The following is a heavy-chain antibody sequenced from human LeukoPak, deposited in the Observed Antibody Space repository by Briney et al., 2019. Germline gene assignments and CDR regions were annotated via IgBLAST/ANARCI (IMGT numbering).Heavy chain of an antibody. D-gene: IGHD2-15*01. CDR1: GGSFSGYY. CDR2: INHSGST. V-gene: IGHV4-34*01. Sequence: SETLPLTCAVYGGSFSGYYWSWIRQPPGKGLEWIGEINHSGSTNYNPSLKSRVTISVDTSKNQFSLKLSSVTAADTAVYYCARVLDGGDAFDIWGQGTMVTVSS. J-gene: IGHJ3*02. CDR3: ARVLDGGDAFDI.